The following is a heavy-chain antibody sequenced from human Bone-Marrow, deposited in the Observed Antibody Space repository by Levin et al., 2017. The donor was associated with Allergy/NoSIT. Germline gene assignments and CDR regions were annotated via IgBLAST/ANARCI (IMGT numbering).Heavy chain of an antibody. CDR1: GGFFRGFY. Sequence: SETLSLTCAVSGGFFRGFYWSWIRQSPGKGLEYIGEINYSGNTNYNPALKSRVTMSVAAPKNQFSLHLRSVTAADTAVYFCARGRSCNGGDCYPTTPPRGDLFDSWGQGTLVIVSS. J-gene: IGHJ4*02. CDR3: ARGRSCNGGDCYPTTPPRGDLFDS. V-gene: IGHV4-34*01. D-gene: IGHD2-21*02. CDR2: INYSGNT.